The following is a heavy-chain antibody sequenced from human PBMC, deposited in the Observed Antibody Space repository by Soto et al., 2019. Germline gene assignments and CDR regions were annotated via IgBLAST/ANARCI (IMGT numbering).Heavy chain of an antibody. D-gene: IGHD3-10*01. CDR2: ISYDGSNK. J-gene: IGHJ5*02. CDR1: GFTFSSYA. CDR3: ARDRTWFGELFPGWFDP. Sequence: QVQLVESGGGVVQPGRSLRLSCAASGFTFSSYAMHWVRQAPGKGLEWVAVISYDGSNKYYADSVKGRFTISRDNSKNTLYLQMNSLRAEDTAVYYCARDRTWFGELFPGWFDPWGQGTLVTVSS. V-gene: IGHV3-30-3*01.